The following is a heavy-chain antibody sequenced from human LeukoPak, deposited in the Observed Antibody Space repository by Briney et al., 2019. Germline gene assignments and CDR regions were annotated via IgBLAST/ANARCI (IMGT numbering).Heavy chain of an antibody. J-gene: IGHJ4*02. CDR3: ARVALWGQYDSSXYVSDY. D-gene: IGHD3-22*01. CDR2: IKQDGSEK. CDR1: GFTFSDAW. Sequence: HPGESLRLSCAASGFTFSDAWLTWVRQAPGKGLEWVANIKQDGSEKYYVDSVKGRFTISRDNAKNSLYLQMNSLRAEDTAVYYCARVALWGQYDSSXYVSDYXXXGTLVTVXS. V-gene: IGHV3-7*01.